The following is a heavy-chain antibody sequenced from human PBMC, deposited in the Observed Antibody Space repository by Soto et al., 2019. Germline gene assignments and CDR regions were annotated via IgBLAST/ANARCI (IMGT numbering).Heavy chain of an antibody. V-gene: IGHV1-69*06. J-gene: IGHJ4*02. Sequence: QVQLVQSGAEVKKPGSSVKVSCRTSGGTFSTYSIVWVRQAPGEGLEWMGGIIPIFGTANYAQKFQDRVTITADKSTNPACMELSSLKSEDTAMYYCASTSGNNYGVGTNYYFDYWGQGTLVTVSS. D-gene: IGHD1-26*01. CDR2: IIPIFGTA. CDR3: ASTSGNNYGVGTNYYFDY. CDR1: GGTFSTYS.